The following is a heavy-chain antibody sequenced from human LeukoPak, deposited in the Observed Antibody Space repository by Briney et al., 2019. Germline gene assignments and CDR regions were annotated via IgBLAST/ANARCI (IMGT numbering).Heavy chain of an antibody. D-gene: IGHD2-15*01. CDR3: AREANCSGGSCYQNYYHYYGMDV. CDR2: ISAYNGNT. Sequence: ASVKVSCKASGYTFTSYGISWVRQAPGQGLEWMGWISAYNGNTNYAQKLQGRVTMTTDTSTSTAYMELRSLRSDDTAVYYCAREANCSGGSCYQNYYHYYGMDVWGKGTTVTVSS. V-gene: IGHV1-18*04. J-gene: IGHJ6*04. CDR1: GYTFTSYG.